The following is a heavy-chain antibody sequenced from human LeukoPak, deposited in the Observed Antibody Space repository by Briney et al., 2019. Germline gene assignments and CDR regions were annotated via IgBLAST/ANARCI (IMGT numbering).Heavy chain of an antibody. CDR1: GFTFDDYA. CDR3: AKGALAYYFDY. V-gene: IGHV3-9*01. J-gene: IGHJ4*02. CDR2: ISWNSGSI. Sequence: SGRSLRLSCAASGFTFDDYAMHWVRQAPGKGLEWVSGISWNSGSIGYADSVKGRFTISRDNAKNSLYLQMNSLRAEDTALYYCAKGALAYYFDYWGQGTLVTVSS.